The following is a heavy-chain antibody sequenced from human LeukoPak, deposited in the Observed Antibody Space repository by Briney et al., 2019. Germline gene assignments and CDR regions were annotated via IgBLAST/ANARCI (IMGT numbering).Heavy chain of an antibody. CDR3: ARLYCSGGSCYSVDY. J-gene: IGHJ4*02. V-gene: IGHV4-61*02. CDR1: GGSISSGSYY. CDR2: IYSSGST. D-gene: IGHD2-15*01. Sequence: PSETLSLTCTVSGGSISSGSYYWSWIRQPAGKGLEWIGRIYSSGSTNYNPSLKSRVTISVDTSKNQFSLKLSSVTAADTAVYYCARLYCSGGSCYSVDYWGQGTLVTVSS.